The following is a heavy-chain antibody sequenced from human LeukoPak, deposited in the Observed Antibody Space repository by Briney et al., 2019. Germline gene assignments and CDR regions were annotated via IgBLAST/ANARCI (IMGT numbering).Heavy chain of an antibody. CDR3: ARDPGGDTAMVDYFDY. CDR1: GFTFSSYW. V-gene: IGHV3-7*01. J-gene: IGHJ4*02. D-gene: IGHD5-18*01. CDR2: IKQDESEK. Sequence: GGSLRLSCAASGFTFSSYWMSWVRQSPGKGLEGVANIKQDESEKYYVDSVKGRFTISRDNAKNSLYLQMNSLRAEDTAVYYCARDPGGDTAMVDYFDYWGQGTLVTVSS.